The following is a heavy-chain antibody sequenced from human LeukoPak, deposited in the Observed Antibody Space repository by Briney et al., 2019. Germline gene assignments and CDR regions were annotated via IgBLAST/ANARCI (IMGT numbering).Heavy chain of an antibody. V-gene: IGHV3-33*01. CDR2: IWYDGSNK. J-gene: IGHJ6*02. CDR3: ARDLYGDYPMTYYYYGMDV. CDR1: GFTFSSYG. D-gene: IGHD4-17*01. Sequence: PGRSLRLSCAASGFTFSSYGMHWVRQAPGKGLEWVAVIWYDGSNKYYADSVKGRFTISRDNSKNTLYLQMNSLRAEDTAVYYCARDLYGDYPMTYYYYGMDVWGQGTTVTVSS.